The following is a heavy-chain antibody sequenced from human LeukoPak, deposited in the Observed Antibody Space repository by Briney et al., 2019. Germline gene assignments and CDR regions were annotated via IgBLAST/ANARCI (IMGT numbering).Heavy chain of an antibody. D-gene: IGHD3-22*01. CDR3: ARDLFPSFYYDSRGPIGY. CDR2: ISTHNVNT. Sequence: GASVRVSCKASGYTFTNYGITWVGQAPGQGLEWMGWISTHNVNTNYAQKFQGRVTMTTDASTSTAYMELRSLRSDDTAEYYCARDLFPSFYYDSRGPIGYWGQGALVTVSS. J-gene: IGHJ4*02. V-gene: IGHV1-18*04. CDR1: GYTFTNYG.